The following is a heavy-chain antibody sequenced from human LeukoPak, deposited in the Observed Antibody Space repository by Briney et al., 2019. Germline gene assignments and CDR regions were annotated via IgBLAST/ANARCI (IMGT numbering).Heavy chain of an antibody. Sequence: VGSLRLSCAASGLTFSSYSMSWVRQAAGKGPEWVANIKPDGSGKYYVDSVKGRFTISRDNAENSLFLHMNSLRAEDTAVYYCARCAVAAAGDYWGRGTLVTVSS. CDR2: IKPDGSGK. CDR3: ARCAVAAAGDY. V-gene: IGHV3-7*01. CDR1: GLTFSSYS. D-gene: IGHD6-13*01. J-gene: IGHJ4*02.